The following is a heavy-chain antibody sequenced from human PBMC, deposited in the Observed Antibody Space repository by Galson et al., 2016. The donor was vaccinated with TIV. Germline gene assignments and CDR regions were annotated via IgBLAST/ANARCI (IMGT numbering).Heavy chain of an antibody. D-gene: IGHD3-9*01. V-gene: IGHV3-49*04. CDR1: GFTFGDYA. J-gene: IGHJ4*02. CDR3: SRDRLVDILAGSFNY. CDR2: IRSTVYGGTP. Sequence: SLRLSCAGSGFTFGDYAVNWVRQAPGKGLEWVGFIRSTVYGGTPEYAASVNGRFTISRDDSKSIAYLQMNNLKTEDTAVYYCSRDRLVDILAGSFNYWGQGTLVTVSS.